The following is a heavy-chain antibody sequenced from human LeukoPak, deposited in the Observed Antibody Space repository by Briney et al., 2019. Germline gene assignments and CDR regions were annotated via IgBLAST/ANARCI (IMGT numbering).Heavy chain of an antibody. CDR3: ARDYYDRNDAFDI. J-gene: IGHJ3*02. CDR2: IYNGGST. Sequence: SATLSLTCPDNGGYISSSYWSWIRQPPPQGLEGIGYIYNGGSTNYNPSLKSRVTISVDTSKNQFSLKLGSVTAADTAVYYCARDYYDRNDAFDIWGQGTMVTVSS. V-gene: IGHV4-59*01. D-gene: IGHD3-22*01. CDR1: GGYISSSY.